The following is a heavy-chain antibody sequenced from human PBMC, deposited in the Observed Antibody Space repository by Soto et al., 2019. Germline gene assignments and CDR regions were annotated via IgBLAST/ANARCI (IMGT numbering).Heavy chain of an antibody. CDR3: ARARSPYYDFWSGYYDYYYYYGMDV. J-gene: IGHJ6*02. V-gene: IGHV5-51*01. CDR1: GYSFTSYW. Sequence: GESLKISCKGSGYSFTSYWIGWVRQMPGKGLEWMGIIYPGDSDTRYSPSFQGQVTISADKSISTAYRQWSSLKASDTAMYYCARARSPYYDFWSGYYDYYYYYGMDVWGQGTTVTVSS. D-gene: IGHD3-3*01. CDR2: IYPGDSDT.